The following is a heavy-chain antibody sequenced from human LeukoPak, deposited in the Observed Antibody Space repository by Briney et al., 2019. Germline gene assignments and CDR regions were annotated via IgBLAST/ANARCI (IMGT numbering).Heavy chain of an antibody. J-gene: IGHJ4*02. CDR2: INPNSGGT. CDR1: GYTFTGYY. CDR3: ARVRSSGSYWSFFDY. V-gene: IGHV1-2*02. Sequence: GASVKVSCKASGYTFTGYYMHWVRQAPGQGLEWMGWINPNSGGTNYAQKFQGRVTMTRDTSISTAYMELRSLRSDDTAVYYCARVRSSGSYWSFFDYWGQGTLVTVSS. D-gene: IGHD3-10*01.